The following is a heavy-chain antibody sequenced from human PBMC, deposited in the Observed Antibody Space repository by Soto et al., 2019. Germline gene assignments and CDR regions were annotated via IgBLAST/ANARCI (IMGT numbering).Heavy chain of an antibody. V-gene: IGHV4-39*01. CDR1: CGSSSRSSYY. Sequence: SETPCVTCTVACGSSSRSSYYCVCIRQPPGKGLEWIGSIYYSGSTYYNPSLKSRVTISIDTSKNQFSLKLSSVTAADTAVYYCARHDYGGFGLWGQGALVTVSS. CDR2: IYYSGST. D-gene: IGHD4-17*01. CDR3: ARHDYGGFGL. J-gene: IGHJ4*02.